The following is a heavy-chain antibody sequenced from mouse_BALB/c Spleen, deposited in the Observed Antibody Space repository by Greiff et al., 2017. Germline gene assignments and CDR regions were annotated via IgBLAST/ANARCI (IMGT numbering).Heavy chain of an antibody. Sequence: QVQLKESGPGLVAPSQSLSITCTVSGFSLTGYGVNWVRQPPGKGLEWLGMIWGDGSTDYNSAFKSRLSISKDNSKSQVFLKMNSQQTDDTARYYWARESSITTGVALYWYFDGWGAGTTVTVSS. D-gene: IGHD1-1*01. CDR2: IWGDGST. CDR1: GFSLTGYG. V-gene: IGHV2-6-7*01. J-gene: IGHJ1*01. CDR3: ARESSITTGVALYWYFDG.